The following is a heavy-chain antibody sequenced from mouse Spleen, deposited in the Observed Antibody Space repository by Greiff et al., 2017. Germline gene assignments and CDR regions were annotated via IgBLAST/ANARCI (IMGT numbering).Heavy chain of an antibody. V-gene: IGHV2-6-1*01. CDR3: ARHEEGYYSPFAY. Sequence: VKLVESGPGLVAPSQSLSITCTVSGFSLTSYGVHWVRQPPGKGLEWLVVIWSDGSTTYNSALKSRLSISKDNSKSLVFLKMNSLQTDDTAMYYCARHEEGYYSPFAYWGQGTLVTVSA. J-gene: IGHJ3*01. D-gene: IGHD2-12*01. CDR1: GFSLTSYG. CDR2: IWSDGST.